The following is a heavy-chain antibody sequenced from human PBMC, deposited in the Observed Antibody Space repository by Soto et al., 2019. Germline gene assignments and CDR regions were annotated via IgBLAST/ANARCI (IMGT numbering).Heavy chain of an antibody. CDR1: GYIFTNYY. Sequence: ASVKVSSKASGYIFTNYYMHWVRQAPGQGLEWMGRISGNNGDTNYAQKVQGRVTMTIDTYTYTAYMELRSLTSDDTAIYYCAKNGQPPYYYYGMDVWGQGTTVTVSS. CDR3: AKNGQPPYYYYGMDV. V-gene: IGHV1-18*04. J-gene: IGHJ6*02. D-gene: IGHD2-8*01. CDR2: ISGNNGDT.